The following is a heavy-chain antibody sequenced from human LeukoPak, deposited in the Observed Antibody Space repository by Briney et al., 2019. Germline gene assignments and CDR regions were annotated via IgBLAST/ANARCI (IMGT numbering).Heavy chain of an antibody. CDR3: ARGRSQWELWLM. CDR1: GYTFTSYA. V-gene: IGHV1-3*01. J-gene: IGHJ4*02. CDR2: INAGNGNT. Sequence: ASVKVSCKASGYTFTSYAMHWVRQAPGQRLEWMGWINAGNGNTKYSQKFQGRVTITRDTSASTAYMELSSLRSEDTAVYYCARGRSQWELWLMWGQGTLVTVSS. D-gene: IGHD1-26*01.